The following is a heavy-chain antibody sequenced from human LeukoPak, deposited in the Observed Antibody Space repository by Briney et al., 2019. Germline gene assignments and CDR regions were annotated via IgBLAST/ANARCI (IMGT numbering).Heavy chain of an antibody. Sequence: GGSLRLSCAASGFTFSSYGMHWVRQAPGKGLEWVTYIRYDGSKKYYADSLKGRFTISRDNSKNTLYLQITSLRAEDTALYYCAKVGEWDKLFFDYWGQGTLVTVSS. D-gene: IGHD1-26*01. J-gene: IGHJ4*02. CDR2: IRYDGSKK. CDR3: AKVGEWDKLFFDY. CDR1: GFTFSSYG. V-gene: IGHV3-30*02.